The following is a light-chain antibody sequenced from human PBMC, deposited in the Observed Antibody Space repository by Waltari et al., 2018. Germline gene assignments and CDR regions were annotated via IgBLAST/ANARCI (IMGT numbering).Light chain of an antibody. V-gene: IGKV1-5*03. CDR2: TAS. J-gene: IGKJ1*01. Sequence: DIQMTQSPSTLSASVGDRVTITCRASQSISSGLAWYQQKPGKAPKLLIYTASSLESGVPSRFSCSGSGTEFTLTISSLQPDDFATYYCQQYNSYSRTFGQGTKVEIK. CDR3: QQYNSYSRT. CDR1: QSISSG.